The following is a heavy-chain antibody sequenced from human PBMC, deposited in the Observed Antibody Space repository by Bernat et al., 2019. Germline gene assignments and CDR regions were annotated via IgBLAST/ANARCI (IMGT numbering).Heavy chain of an antibody. CDR1: ALTFSTYN. D-gene: IGHD3-16*01. V-gene: IGHV3-48*01. CDR2: ISSSGSTI. CDR3: ASEDRGTSY. Sequence: EVQLVESGGGLVQPGGSLRLSCAASALTFSTYNFNWVRQAPGKGLEWLSYISSSGSTIYYGASVKGRFTISRDNAKNSLYLQINSLRAEETAGEYCASEDRGTSYWGQGTLVTGSS. J-gene: IGHJ4*02.